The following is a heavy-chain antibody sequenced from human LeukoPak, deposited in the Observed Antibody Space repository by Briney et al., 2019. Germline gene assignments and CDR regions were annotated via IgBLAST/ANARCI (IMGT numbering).Heavy chain of an antibody. CDR3: ARDPVAVYYFDY. D-gene: IGHD4-23*01. CDR2: ISYDGSNK. Sequence: GRSLRLSCAASGLTFSSYAMHWVRQAPGKGLEWVAVISYDGSNKYYADSVKGRFTISRDNSKNTLYLQMNSLRAEDTAVYYCARDPVAVYYFDYWGQGTLVTVSS. V-gene: IGHV3-30-3*01. CDR1: GLTFSSYA. J-gene: IGHJ4*02.